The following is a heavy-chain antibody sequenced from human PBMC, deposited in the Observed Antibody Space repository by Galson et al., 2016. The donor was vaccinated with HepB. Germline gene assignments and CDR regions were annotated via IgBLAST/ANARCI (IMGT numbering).Heavy chain of an antibody. J-gene: IGHJ3*02. V-gene: IGHV3-30*18. Sequence: SLRPSCAASGFSLSNYHMHWVRQAPGKGLEWVAAISFDGGEEYYIDSVKGRFVISRDSSKNTLYLQMNSLRAEDTAVYYCAKDYDHGDPRAFDTWGQGTMVTVSS. CDR2: ISFDGGEE. CDR1: GFSLSNYH. CDR3: AKDYDHGDPRAFDT. D-gene: IGHD3-16*01.